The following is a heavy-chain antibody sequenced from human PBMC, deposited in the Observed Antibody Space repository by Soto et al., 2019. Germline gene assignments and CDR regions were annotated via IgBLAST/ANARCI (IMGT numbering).Heavy chain of an antibody. CDR1: GYTFTDYY. V-gene: IGHV1-2*02. D-gene: IGHD1-7*01. CDR2: INPNSGGT. Sequence: ASVKVSCKSSGYTFTDYYMHWVRQAPGQGLEWMGWINPNSGGTNYAQKFQGRVTMTRDTSISTAYMELSRLRSDDTAVYYCARKLELRGSYYYYYDMDVWGQGTTVTVSS. J-gene: IGHJ6*02. CDR3: ARKLELRGSYYYYYDMDV.